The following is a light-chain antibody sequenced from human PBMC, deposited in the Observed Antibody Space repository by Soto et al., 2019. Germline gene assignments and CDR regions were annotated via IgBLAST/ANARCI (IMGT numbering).Light chain of an antibody. Sequence: EMVMTQSPATLSVSPGERATLSCRASQSVSSNLAWYQQKPGQAPRLLIYGASTRATGVPARFSGRGSGTEFTRTISSLQSEDFAVYHCQHYNSWPRAFGQGTNVESK. CDR1: QSVSSN. CDR2: GAS. V-gene: IGKV3-15*01. CDR3: QHYNSWPRA. J-gene: IGKJ1*01.